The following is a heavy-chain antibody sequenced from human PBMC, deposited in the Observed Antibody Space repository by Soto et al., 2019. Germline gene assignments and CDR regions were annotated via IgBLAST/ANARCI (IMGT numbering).Heavy chain of an antibody. CDR2: IYYSGST. V-gene: IGHV4-39*01. Sequence: SETLSLTCTVSGGSISSSSYYWGWIRQPPGKGLEWIGSIYYSGSTYYNPSLKSRVTISVDTSKNQFSLKLSSVTAADTAVYYCASLTYYYGSSSFDPWGQGTLVTVSS. J-gene: IGHJ5*02. CDR3: ASLTYYYGSSSFDP. CDR1: GGSISSSSYY. D-gene: IGHD3-10*01.